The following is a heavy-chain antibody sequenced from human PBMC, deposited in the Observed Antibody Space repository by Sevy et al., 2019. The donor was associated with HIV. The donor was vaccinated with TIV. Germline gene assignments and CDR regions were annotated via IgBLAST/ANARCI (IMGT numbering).Heavy chain of an antibody. Sequence: GESLKISCAASGFTFDDYTMHWVRQAPGKGLEWVSLISWDGGSTYYADSVKGRFTISRDNSKNSLYLQMNSLRTEDTALYYCAKDLYPPPPNPNFFDYWGQGTLVTVSS. CDR2: ISWDGGST. CDR3: AKDLYPPPPNPNFFDY. D-gene: IGHD2-2*02. CDR1: GFTFDDYT. J-gene: IGHJ4*02. V-gene: IGHV3-43*01.